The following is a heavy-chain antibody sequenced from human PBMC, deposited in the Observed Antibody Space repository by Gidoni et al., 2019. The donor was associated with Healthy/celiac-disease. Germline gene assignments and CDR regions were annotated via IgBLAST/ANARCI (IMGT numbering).Heavy chain of an antibody. Sequence: QVQLVQSGAEVKKPGAAVKVSCKASGYTFTGYYMHWVRQAPGQGLEWMGWINPNSGGTNYAQKFQGRVTMTRDTSISTAYMELSRLRSDDTAVYYCARGGIVVVVAAEDYYYGMDVWGQGTTVTVSS. J-gene: IGHJ6*02. CDR1: GYTFTGYY. CDR3: ARGGIVVVVAAEDYYYGMDV. D-gene: IGHD2-15*01. V-gene: IGHV1-2*02. CDR2: INPNSGGT.